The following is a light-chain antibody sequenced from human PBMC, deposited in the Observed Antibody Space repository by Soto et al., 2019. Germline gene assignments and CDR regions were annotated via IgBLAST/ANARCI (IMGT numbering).Light chain of an antibody. J-gene: IGKJ1*01. CDR3: HQYGVSPVT. Sequence: EIVLTQSPGTLSLSPGERATLSCRASQGVDNYLAWYQQKPVQAPRFLIYGASSRATGIPDRFSGSGYGTDFTLTISRLEPEDFAVYYCHQYGVSPVTFGQGTKVDIK. CDR1: QGVDNY. CDR2: GAS. V-gene: IGKV3-20*01.